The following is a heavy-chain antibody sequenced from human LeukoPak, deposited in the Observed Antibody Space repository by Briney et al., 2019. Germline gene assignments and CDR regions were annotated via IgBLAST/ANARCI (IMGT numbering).Heavy chain of an antibody. CDR2: ISSSSSYI. Sequence: GGSLRLSCAASGFTFSSYSMNWVRQAPGKGLEWVSSISSSSSYIYYADSVKGRFTISRDNAKNSLYLQMDSLRAEDTAVYYCAKDIVATGFDYWGQGTLVTVSS. CDR1: GFTFSSYS. D-gene: IGHD5-12*01. CDR3: AKDIVATGFDY. V-gene: IGHV3-21*01. J-gene: IGHJ4*02.